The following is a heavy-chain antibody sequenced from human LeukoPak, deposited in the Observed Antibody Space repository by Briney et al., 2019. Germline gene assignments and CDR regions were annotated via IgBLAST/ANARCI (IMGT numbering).Heavy chain of an antibody. D-gene: IGHD4-11*01. V-gene: IGHV3-30*18. Sequence: LSLTCTVSGGSISSGDYFWSWIRQAPGKGLEWVAVISYDGSNKYYADSVKGRFTISRDNSKNTLYLQMNSLRAEDTAVYYCAKDLMTTFPIWGQGTMVTVSS. J-gene: IGHJ3*02. CDR2: ISYDGSNK. CDR3: AKDLMTTFPI. CDR1: GGSISSG.